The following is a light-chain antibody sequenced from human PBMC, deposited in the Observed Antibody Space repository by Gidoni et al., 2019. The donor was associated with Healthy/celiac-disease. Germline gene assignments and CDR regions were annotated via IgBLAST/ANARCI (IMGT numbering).Light chain of an antibody. V-gene: IGKV1-5*01. CDR2: DAS. Sequence: IQLPQSPSTLSASVGDRVTITCRSSQSISSWLAWYQQKPGKAHKLLIYDASSLESGVPSRFSGSGSGTEFTLTISSLQYDDFATYYCQQYNSYSWTFGQGTKVEIK. J-gene: IGKJ1*01. CDR1: QSISSW. CDR3: QQYNSYSWT.